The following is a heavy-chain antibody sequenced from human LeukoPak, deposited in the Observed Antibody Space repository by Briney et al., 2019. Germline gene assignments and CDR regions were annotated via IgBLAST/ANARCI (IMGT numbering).Heavy chain of an antibody. D-gene: IGHD5-24*01. CDR1: GGSISSGSYY. J-gene: IGHJ4*02. Sequence: PSETLSLTCTVSGGSISSGSYYWSWIRQPAGKGLEWIGRIYTSGSTNYNPSLKSRVTISVDTSKNQFSLKLRSVTAADTAVYYCARANLRWLLFDYWGQGTLVTVSS. V-gene: IGHV4-61*02. CDR3: ARANLRWLLFDY. CDR2: IYTSGST.